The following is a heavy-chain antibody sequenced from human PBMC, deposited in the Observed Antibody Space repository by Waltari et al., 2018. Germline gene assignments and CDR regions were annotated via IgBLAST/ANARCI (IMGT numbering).Heavy chain of an antibody. V-gene: IGHV4-59*01. CDR3: ARTNYYGSGSYYD. Sequence: QVQLQESGPGLVKPSETLSLTCTVSGGSISSYYWSWLRQPPGKGLEWIGYIYYSGSTNYNPSLKSRVTISVDTSKNQFSLKLSSVTAADTAVYYCARTNYYGSGSYYDWGQGTLVTVSS. CDR1: GGSISSYY. CDR2: IYYSGST. J-gene: IGHJ4*02. D-gene: IGHD3-10*01.